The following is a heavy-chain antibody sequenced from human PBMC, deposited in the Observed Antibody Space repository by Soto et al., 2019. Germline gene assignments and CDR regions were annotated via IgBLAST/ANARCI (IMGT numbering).Heavy chain of an antibody. CDR1: GYTLTSYD. CDR3: ARGRYSGYEFDY. V-gene: IGHV1-8*01. D-gene: IGHD5-12*01. J-gene: IGHJ4*02. Sequence: ASVKVSCKASGYTLTSYDINWVRQATGQGLEWMGWMNPNSGNTGYAQKFQGRVTMTRNTSISTAYMELSSLRSEDTAVYYCARGRYSGYEFDYWGQGTLVTVSS. CDR2: MNPNSGNT.